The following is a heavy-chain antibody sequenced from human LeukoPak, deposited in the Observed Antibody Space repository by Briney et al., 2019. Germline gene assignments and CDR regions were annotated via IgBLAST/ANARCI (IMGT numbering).Heavy chain of an antibody. D-gene: IGHD3-9*01. CDR2: ISSSGSTI. V-gene: IGHV3-11*04. CDR3: ARQIDYYDILTGYSLEDY. J-gene: IGHJ4*02. CDR1: GFTFSDYY. Sequence: GGSLRLSCAASGFTFSDYYMSWIRQAPGKGLEWVSYISSSGSTIYYADSVKGRFTISRDNAKNSLYLQMNSLRAEDTAVYYCARQIDYYDILTGYSLEDYWGQGTLVTVSS.